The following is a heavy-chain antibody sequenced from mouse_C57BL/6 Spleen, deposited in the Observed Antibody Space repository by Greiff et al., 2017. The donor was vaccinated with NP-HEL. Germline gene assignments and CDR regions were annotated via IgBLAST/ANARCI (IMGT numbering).Heavy chain of an antibody. CDR1: GFTFSSYA. CDR3: TRARVTTVVASYWYFDV. V-gene: IGHV5-9-1*02. J-gene: IGHJ1*03. D-gene: IGHD1-1*01. Sequence: EVKLVESGEGLVKPGGSLKLSCAASGFTFSSYAMSWVRQTPEKRLEWVAYISSGGDYIYYADTVKGRFTISRDNARNTLYLQMSSLKSEDTAMYYCTRARVTTVVASYWYFDVWGTGTTVTVSS. CDR2: ISSGGDYI.